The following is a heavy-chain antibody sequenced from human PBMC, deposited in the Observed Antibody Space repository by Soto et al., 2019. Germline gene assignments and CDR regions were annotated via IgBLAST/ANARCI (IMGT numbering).Heavy chain of an antibody. Sequence: QVQLQESGPGLVKPSGTLSLTCAVSGASISSTKWWSWVRQPPGKGLEWIGEISHSGDTNYNPSLKSRLTISGDKSKNQRSLKLSSVTAADTAVYYCARDTAEYCSSTNGYVWGQGTLVTVSS. CDR2: ISHSGDT. CDR3: ARDTAEYCSSTNGYV. J-gene: IGHJ4*02. CDR1: GASISSTKW. D-gene: IGHD2-2*01. V-gene: IGHV4-4*02.